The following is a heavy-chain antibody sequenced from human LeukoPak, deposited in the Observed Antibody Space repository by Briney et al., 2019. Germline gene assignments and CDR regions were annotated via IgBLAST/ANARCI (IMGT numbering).Heavy chain of an antibody. D-gene: IGHD4-17*01. CDR3: AKGNYGDYPRV. CDR2: ISSSSSTI. Sequence: GGSLRLSCAASGFTFSSYSMNWVRQAPGKGLEWVSYISSSSSTIYYADSVKGRFTISRDNAKNSLYLQMNSLRAEDTAVYYCAKGNYGDYPRVWGQGTLVTVSS. V-gene: IGHV3-48*04. J-gene: IGHJ4*02. CDR1: GFTFSSYS.